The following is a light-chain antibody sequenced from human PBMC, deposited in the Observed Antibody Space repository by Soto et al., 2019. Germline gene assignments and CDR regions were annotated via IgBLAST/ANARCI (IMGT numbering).Light chain of an antibody. Sequence: QSVLTQPPSVSAAPGQKVTISCSGSSSNIGKSYVSWYQHLPGTAPKLLIYDNNKRPSGIPDRFSGSKSGTSATLAITGLQTGDEADYYCATWDARLSGAVFGPGTKVTVL. V-gene: IGLV1-51*01. J-gene: IGLJ1*01. CDR1: SSNIGKSY. CDR2: DNN. CDR3: ATWDARLSGAV.